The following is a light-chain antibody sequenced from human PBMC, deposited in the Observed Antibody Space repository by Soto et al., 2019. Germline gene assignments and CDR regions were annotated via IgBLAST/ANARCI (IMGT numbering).Light chain of an antibody. Sequence: EIVMTQFPATLSVSTGERATLSCRASQSVSSNLAWYQQKPGLAPRLLIYDASSRATGIPDRFSGSGSGTDFTLTISRLEPEDVAGYCCQQYGSSPLTFGQRTRLE. CDR3: QQYGSSPLT. CDR2: DAS. CDR1: QSVSSN. J-gene: IGKJ5*01. V-gene: IGKV3D-20*01.